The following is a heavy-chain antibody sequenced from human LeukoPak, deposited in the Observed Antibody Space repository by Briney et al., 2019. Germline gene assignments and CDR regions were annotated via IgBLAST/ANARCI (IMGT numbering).Heavy chain of an antibody. CDR1: GYTSTGYY. Sequence: ASVKVSCKASGYTSTGYYMNWVRQAPGQGLEWMGWINPNSGGTNYAQKFQGRVTMTRDTSISTAYMELSRLRSDDTAVYYCARAGGYCSGGSCYGWFDPWGQGTLVTVSS. CDR2: INPNSGGT. V-gene: IGHV1-2*02. J-gene: IGHJ5*02. D-gene: IGHD2-15*01. CDR3: ARAGGYCSGGSCYGWFDP.